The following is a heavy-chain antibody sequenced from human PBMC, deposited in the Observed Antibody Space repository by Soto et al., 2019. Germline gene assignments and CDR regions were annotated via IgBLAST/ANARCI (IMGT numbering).Heavy chain of an antibody. CDR3: ARNTNSWSHFQH. CDR2: FYSGGST. J-gene: IGHJ1*01. V-gene: IGHV3-66*01. D-gene: IGHD6-13*01. Sequence: EVQLVESGGGLVQPGGSLRLSCAASGFTVSNNYMSWVRQAQGQGLEWVSVFYSGGSTYYADSVMGRFTISRDNSKNSLYLQMNSLRAEDTAVYYCARNTNSWSHFQHWGRGTLVTVSS. CDR1: GFTVSNNY.